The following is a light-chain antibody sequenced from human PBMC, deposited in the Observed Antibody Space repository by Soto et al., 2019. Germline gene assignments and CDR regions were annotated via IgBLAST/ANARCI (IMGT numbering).Light chain of an antibody. J-gene: IGKJ1*01. CDR3: QQYYSSPPWT. CDR2: WAS. CDR1: QSVFCSPTNKNN. V-gene: IGKV4-1*01. Sequence: DIVMTQSPDSLAVSLGERATINCRSSQSVFCSPTNKNNLAWYQQKPGQPPKLLIYWASTRQSGVPDRFSGSGSATDFTLTISSLQAEDVAVYYCQQYYSSPPWTFGQGTKVDIK.